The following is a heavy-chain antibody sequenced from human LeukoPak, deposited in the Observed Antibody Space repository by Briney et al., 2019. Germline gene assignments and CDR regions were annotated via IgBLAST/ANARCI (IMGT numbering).Heavy chain of an antibody. D-gene: IGHD1-26*01. Sequence: ASVKVSCKASGYTFTGYYMHWVRQAPGQELEWMGRIIPNNGGVSYAQKFQGRVTMTRDTSISTVYMELSSLISDDTAIYYFARGPVGPANAFDIWGQGTMVTVSS. V-gene: IGHV1-2*06. J-gene: IGHJ3*02. CDR1: GYTFTGYY. CDR3: ARGPVGPANAFDI. CDR2: IIPNNGGV.